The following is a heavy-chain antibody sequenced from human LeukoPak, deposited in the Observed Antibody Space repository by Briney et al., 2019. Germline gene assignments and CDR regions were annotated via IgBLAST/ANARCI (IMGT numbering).Heavy chain of an antibody. V-gene: IGHV3-74*01. D-gene: IGHD3-16*01. CDR2: ISSDGRST. Sequence: PGGSLRLSCAASGFTFSDYSMHWVRQAPGKGLVWVSVISSDGRSTIYADSVKGRFTISRDNAKNTLYLQMDSLRAEDTAVYFCASQLGGNVYWGQGTLVTVSS. J-gene: IGHJ4*02. CDR3: ASQLGGNVY. CDR1: GFTFSDYS.